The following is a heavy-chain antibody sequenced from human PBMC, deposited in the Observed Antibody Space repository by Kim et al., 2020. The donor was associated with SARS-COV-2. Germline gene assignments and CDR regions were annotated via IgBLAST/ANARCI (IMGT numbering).Heavy chain of an antibody. J-gene: IGHJ5*02. D-gene: IGHD4-17*01. CDR3: ARGGYGEPFDP. V-gene: IGHV4-59*09. Sequence: THNPSLKSRVTISVDTSKNQFSLKLSSVTAADTAVYYCARGGYGEPFDPWGQGTLVTVSS.